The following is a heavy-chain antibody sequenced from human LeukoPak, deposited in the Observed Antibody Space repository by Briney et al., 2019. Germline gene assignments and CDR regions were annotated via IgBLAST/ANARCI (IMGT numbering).Heavy chain of an antibody. D-gene: IGHD4-17*01. J-gene: IGHJ5*02. CDR3: ARDGPDHYGDYSGWFDP. Sequence: PSETLSLTCTVSGGSISSGSYYWSWIRQPAGKGLEWIGRSYTSGSTNYNPSLKSRVTISVDTSKNQFSLKLSSVTAADTAVYYCARDGPDHYGDYSGWFDPWGQGTLVTVSS. CDR2: SYTSGST. CDR1: GGSISSGSYY. V-gene: IGHV4-61*02.